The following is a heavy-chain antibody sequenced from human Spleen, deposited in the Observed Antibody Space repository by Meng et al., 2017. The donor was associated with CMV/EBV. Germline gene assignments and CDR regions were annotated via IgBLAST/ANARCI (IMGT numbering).Heavy chain of an antibody. CDR3: ARGRITIFGVVMENDAFDI. CDR2: IKSKTDGGTT. J-gene: IGHJ3*02. CDR1: GFTFSNAW. D-gene: IGHD3-3*01. V-gene: IGHV3-15*01. Sequence: GESLKISCAASGFTFSNAWMSWVRQAPGKGLEWVGRIKSKTDGGTTDYAAPVKGRFTISRDDSKNTLYLQMNSLRAEDTAVYYCARGRITIFGVVMENDAFDIWGQGTMVTVSS.